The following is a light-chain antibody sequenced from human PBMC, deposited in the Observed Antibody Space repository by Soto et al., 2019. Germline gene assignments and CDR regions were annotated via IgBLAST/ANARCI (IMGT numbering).Light chain of an antibody. V-gene: IGKV3-20*01. CDR2: GAS. CDR1: QSVSSTY. Sequence: EIVLTQSPGTLSLSPGERATLSCRASQSVSSTYLAWYQHKLGQAPRLVIYGASSKASGIPDRFSGSGSGTDFTLTISRLEPEDFAVYYCQQYGSSRTFGQGTKVDIK. J-gene: IGKJ1*01. CDR3: QQYGSSRT.